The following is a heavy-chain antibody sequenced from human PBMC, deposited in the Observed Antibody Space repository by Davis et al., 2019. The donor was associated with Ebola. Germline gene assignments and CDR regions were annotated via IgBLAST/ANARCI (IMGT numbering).Heavy chain of an antibody. CDR1: GFTFSSFG. Sequence: GESLKISCAASGFTFSSFGMPWVRQAPGKGLEWVAVISYDGSRRYYADSVKGRFTISRDNSKNTMYLQMNSLRAEDTAVYYCARYDYGDYGVDYWGQGTLVTVSS. J-gene: IGHJ4*02. V-gene: IGHV3-30*12. CDR2: ISYDGSRR. CDR3: ARYDYGDYGVDY. D-gene: IGHD4-17*01.